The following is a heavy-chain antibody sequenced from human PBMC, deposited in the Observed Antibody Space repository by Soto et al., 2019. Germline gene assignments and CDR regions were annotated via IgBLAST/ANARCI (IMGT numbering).Heavy chain of an antibody. D-gene: IGHD3-16*01. Sequence: GESLKISCKASGYIIKNYWIGWVRQMPGQGLEWMGIIFPDDSDTRYSPSFQGHVTISVDRSISTAYVQWSSLKASDSAIYYCFRGGVTSRTFDYWGQGTLVTVSS. V-gene: IGHV5-51*01. CDR2: IFPDDSDT. CDR3: FRGGVTSRTFDY. J-gene: IGHJ4*02. CDR1: GYIIKNYW.